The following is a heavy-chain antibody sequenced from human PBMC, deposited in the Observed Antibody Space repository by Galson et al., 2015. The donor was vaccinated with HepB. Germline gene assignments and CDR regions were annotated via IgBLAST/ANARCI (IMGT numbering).Heavy chain of an antibody. V-gene: IGHV3-7*03. CDR2: IKQDGSEE. D-gene: IGHD6-13*01. CDR3: ARGASSWDY. Sequence: SLRLSCAASGFIFRSYWMSWVRQAPGKGLEWVANIKQDGSEEYYVDSVKGRFTISRDNAKNSLYLQMNSLRADDTAVYYCARGASSWDYWGQGTLVTVFS. J-gene: IGHJ4*02. CDR1: GFIFRSYW.